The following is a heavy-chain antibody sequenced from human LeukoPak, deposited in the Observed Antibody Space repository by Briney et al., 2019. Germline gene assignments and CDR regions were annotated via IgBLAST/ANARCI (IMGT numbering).Heavy chain of an antibody. V-gene: IGHV4-38-2*01. CDR3: ARKYCSSTSCYFDY. D-gene: IGHD2-2*01. CDR1: GYSISSGNY. CDR2: IYHSGST. J-gene: IGHJ4*02. Sequence: SETLSLTCAVSGYSISSGNYWDWIRQPPGKGLEWIGSIYHSGSTYYSPSLKSRDTISVDTSKNQFSLKLSSVTAADTAVYYCARKYCSSTSCYFDYWGQGTLVTVSS.